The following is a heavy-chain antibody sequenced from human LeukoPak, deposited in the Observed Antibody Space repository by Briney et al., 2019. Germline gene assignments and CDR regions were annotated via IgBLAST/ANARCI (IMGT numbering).Heavy chain of an antibody. V-gene: IGHV5-51*01. Sequence: GESLKISCKGSGYSFTSYWIGWVRQMPGKGLEWMGIIYPGDSDTRYSPSFQGQVTISAVKSISTAYLQWSSLKASDTAMYYCASYGSGSYYIRNYYFDYWGQGTLVTVSS. CDR1: GYSFTSYW. CDR3: ASYGSGSYYIRNYYFDY. CDR2: IYPGDSDT. J-gene: IGHJ4*02. D-gene: IGHD3-10*01.